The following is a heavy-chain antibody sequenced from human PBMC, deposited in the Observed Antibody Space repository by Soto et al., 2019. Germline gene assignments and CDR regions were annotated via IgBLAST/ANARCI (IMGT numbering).Heavy chain of an antibody. D-gene: IGHD6-13*01. Sequence: PGGSLRLSCAASGFTFVSYAMSWVRQAPGKGLEWVSGISGSGGSTHYADSVRGRFTISRDNSKNTLYLQMNSLRAEDTAVYYWAKDYSSSLVPGYYSYGMDVGGKGTRVTV. V-gene: IGHV3-23*01. J-gene: IGHJ6*04. CDR3: AKDYSSSLVPGYYSYGMDV. CDR1: GFTFVSYA. CDR2: ISGSGGST.